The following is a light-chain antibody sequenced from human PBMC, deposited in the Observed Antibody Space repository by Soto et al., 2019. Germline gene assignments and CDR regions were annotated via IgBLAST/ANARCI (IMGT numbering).Light chain of an antibody. CDR3: QKYDSAPWT. CDR2: AAS. Sequence: DIQMTQSPSSLSASVRDRVTITCRASQGISNYLSWYQQKPGKVPKLLIYAASTLQSEVPSRFSGSGSGTDFTLTISSLQPEDVATHYCQKYDSAPWTFGQGTKVEIK. V-gene: IGKV1-27*01. CDR1: QGISNY. J-gene: IGKJ1*01.